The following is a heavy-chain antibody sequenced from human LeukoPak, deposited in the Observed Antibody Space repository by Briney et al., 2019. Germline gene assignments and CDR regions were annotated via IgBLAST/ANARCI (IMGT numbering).Heavy chain of an antibody. D-gene: IGHD2-15*01. CDR1: VYMLTSHG. V-gene: IGHV1-69*06. CDR3: ARGEGSSDAFDI. CDR2: IIPIFGTA. Sequence: GSSVTVSCKSSVYMLTSHGIHWLRQAPGQGLEWMGGIIPIFGTANYAQKFQGRVTITADKSTSTAYMELRSLRSEDTAVYYCARGEGSSDAFDIWGQGTMVTVSS. J-gene: IGHJ3*02.